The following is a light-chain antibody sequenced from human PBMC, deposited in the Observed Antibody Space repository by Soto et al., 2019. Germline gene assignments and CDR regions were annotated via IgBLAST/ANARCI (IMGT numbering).Light chain of an antibody. Sequence: QSVLTQPASVSGSPGQSITISCTGTSSDVGGYNYVSWYQQHPDKAPKLMIYEVTNRPSGVSNRFSGSKSGNTASLTISGLQTEDEADYYCSSYTSRMTLLYASGTRTKVTVL. V-gene: IGLV2-14*01. CDR1: SSDVGGYNY. J-gene: IGLJ1*01. CDR3: SSYTSRMTLLYA. CDR2: EVT.